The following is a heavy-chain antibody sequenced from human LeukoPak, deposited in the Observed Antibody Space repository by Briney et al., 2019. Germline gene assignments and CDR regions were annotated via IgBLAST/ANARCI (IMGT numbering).Heavy chain of an antibody. CDR2: INHSGST. J-gene: IGHJ4*02. Sequence: NPSKTLSLTCAVYGGSFSGYYWSWIRQPPGKGLVWIGEINHSGSTNYNPSLKSRVTISVDTSENQFSLKLSSVTAADTAVYYCARGRNWGSRTRKAVYYFDYWGQGTLVTVSS. CDR3: ARGRNWGSRTRKAVYYFDY. D-gene: IGHD7-27*01. CDR1: GGSFSGYY. V-gene: IGHV4-34*01.